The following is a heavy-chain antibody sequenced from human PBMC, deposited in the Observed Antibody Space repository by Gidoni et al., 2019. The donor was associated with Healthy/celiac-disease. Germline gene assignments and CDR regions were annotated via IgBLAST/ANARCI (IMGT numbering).Heavy chain of an antibody. J-gene: IGHJ6*02. D-gene: IGHD3-3*01. CDR3: AKVEGSNSLWSYYGMDV. CDR1: GFTFSSYA. V-gene: IGHV3-23*01. Sequence: EVQLLESGGGLVQPGGSLRLSCAASGFTFSSYAMSWVRQAPGKGLEWVSAISGSGGSTYYADSVKGRFTISRDNSKNTLYLQMNSLRAEDTAVYYCAKVEGSNSLWSYYGMDVWGQGTTVTVSS. CDR2: ISGSGGST.